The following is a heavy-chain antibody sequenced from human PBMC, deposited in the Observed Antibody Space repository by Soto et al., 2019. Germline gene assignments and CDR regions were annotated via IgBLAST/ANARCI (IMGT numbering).Heavy chain of an antibody. CDR3: AKDPRSLIVDSSSSGSEVVDV. CDR1: GFIFDYYA. J-gene: IGHJ6*02. CDR2: ITGSGGDT. D-gene: IGHD6-6*01. Sequence: EVQLLESGGGLVQPGGSLRLSCAASGFIFDYYAMSWVRRAPGKGLEWVSAITGSGGDTYYADSIKGRFTISRDNSKNMLYLEMNSLRAEDTAVYYCAKDPRSLIVDSSSSGSEVVDVWGQGTTVAVSS. V-gene: IGHV3-23*01.